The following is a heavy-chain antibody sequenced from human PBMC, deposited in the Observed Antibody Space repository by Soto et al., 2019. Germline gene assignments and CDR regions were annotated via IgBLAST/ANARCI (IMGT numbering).Heavy chain of an antibody. V-gene: IGHV3-49*02. J-gene: IGHJ4*02. Sequence: QGRGLEWVGFIRSKAYGGTTEYAASVKGRFTISRDDSKSIAYLQMNSLKTEDTALYCRTRDRIPGLGFGYWGQVTLGTVSS. CDR3: TRDRIPGLGFGY. CDR2: IRSKAYGGTT. D-gene: IGHD2-15*01.